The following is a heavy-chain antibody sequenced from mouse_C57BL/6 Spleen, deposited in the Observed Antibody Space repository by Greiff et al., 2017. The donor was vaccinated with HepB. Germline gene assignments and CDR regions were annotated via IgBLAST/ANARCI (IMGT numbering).Heavy chain of an antibody. D-gene: IGHD1-1*01. V-gene: IGHV2-9*01. CDR3: ATDYGNYGYFDV. CDR1: GISLTRYG. Sequence: QVQLKQSGPGVVAPSQSLSITCPVSGISLTRYGVDWVRQPPGKGLGWLGGIWGGGSTKYNSALMSRLSIGKDNAKSQGFLTMNSLQTDDTARYYWATDYGNYGYFDVWGTGTTVTVSS. CDR2: IWGGGST. J-gene: IGHJ1*03.